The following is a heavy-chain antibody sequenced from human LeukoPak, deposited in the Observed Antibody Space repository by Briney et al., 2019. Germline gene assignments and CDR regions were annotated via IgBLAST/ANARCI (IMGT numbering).Heavy chain of an antibody. V-gene: IGHV4-39*07. CDR3: ARVSLADDAFDI. Sequence: SETLSLTCTVSGGSISSSSYYWGWIRQPPGKGLEWIGSIYYSGSTYYNPSLKSRVTISVDTSKNQFSLKLSSVTAADTAVYYCARVSLADDAFDIWGQGTMVTVSS. J-gene: IGHJ3*02. CDR2: IYYSGST. CDR1: GGSISSSSYY.